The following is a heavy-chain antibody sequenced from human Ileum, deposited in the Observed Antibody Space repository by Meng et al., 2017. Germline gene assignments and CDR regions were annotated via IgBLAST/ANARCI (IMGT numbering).Heavy chain of an antibody. J-gene: IGHJ4*02. CDR1: GFMFSNYA. CDR2: ISDHGYNT. V-gene: IGHV3-23*01. CDR3: VRKPESNYYDY. Sequence: GESLKISCAASGFMFSNYAMRWVRQAPGKGLEWVSAISDHGYNTYYADSVKGRFAISRDNSKNTLSLQMNSLRAEDTAIYYCVRKPESNYYDYWGQGTLVTVSS. D-gene: IGHD3-10*01.